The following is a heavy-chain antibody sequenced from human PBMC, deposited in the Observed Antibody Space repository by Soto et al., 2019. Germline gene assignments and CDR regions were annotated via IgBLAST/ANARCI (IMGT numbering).Heavy chain of an antibody. CDR2: VSNDGNNK. CDR3: AKDRVIQLLPIWPDP. Sequence: QEHLVESGGGVLQPGTSLRLSCAAPGFSFSKYGMHWVRQAPGKGLEWVAFVSNDGNNKYYGDSVKGRFTISRDNSKNMVFLQVDSLRVDDTAVYYCAKDRVIQLLPIWPDPWGQGTLVTVSS. J-gene: IGHJ5*02. D-gene: IGHD1-1*01. V-gene: IGHV3-30*18. CDR1: GFSFSKYG.